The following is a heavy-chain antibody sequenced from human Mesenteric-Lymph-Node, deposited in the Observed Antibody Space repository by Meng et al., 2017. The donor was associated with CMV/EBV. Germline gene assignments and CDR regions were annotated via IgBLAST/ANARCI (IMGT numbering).Heavy chain of an antibody. D-gene: IGHD6-6*01. CDR3: ARAYSSSYRVDY. CDR2: INHSGST. Sequence: GSLRLSCAVYGGSFSGYYWSWIRQPPGKGLEWIGEINHSGSTNYNPSLKSRVTISVDTSKNQFSLKLSSVTAADTAVYYCARAYSSSYRVDYWGQGTLVTVSS. J-gene: IGHJ4*02. CDR1: GGSFSGYY. V-gene: IGHV4-34*01.